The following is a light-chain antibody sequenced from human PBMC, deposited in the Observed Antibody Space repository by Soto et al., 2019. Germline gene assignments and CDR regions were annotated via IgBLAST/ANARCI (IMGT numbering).Light chain of an antibody. CDR1: NSDVWSYNL. V-gene: IGLV2-23*02. CDR3: CSHAGSSTFLYV. J-gene: IGLJ1*01. CDR2: EVT. Sequence: SVLAQPASASASPSRSIPISCTGTNSDVWSYNLVAWYQQHQGKAPKLMIYEVTQRPTGVSNRFSGSKSGNTASLTISGLQAEDEADYYCCSHAGSSTFLYVFGTGTKVTVL.